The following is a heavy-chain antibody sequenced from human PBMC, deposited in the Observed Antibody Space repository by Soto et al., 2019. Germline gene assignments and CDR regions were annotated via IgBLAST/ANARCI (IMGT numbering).Heavy chain of an antibody. Sequence: QVQLVQSGTEVKKPGASVKVSCKASGSTFTSNDFSWVRQAPGQGLEWMGWISAYNGNTNYAQKLQGRVTMTTDTATRTAYMDLRSLRSDDTAVYYCARDVGWFDSWGQGTLVTVSS. CDR3: ARDVGWFDS. CDR2: ISAYNGNT. V-gene: IGHV1-18*01. CDR1: GSTFTSND. J-gene: IGHJ5*01. D-gene: IGHD2-15*01.